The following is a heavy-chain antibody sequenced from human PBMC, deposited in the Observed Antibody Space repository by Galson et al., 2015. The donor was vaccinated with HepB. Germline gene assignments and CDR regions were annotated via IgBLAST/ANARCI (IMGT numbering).Heavy chain of an antibody. V-gene: IGHV3-33*06. D-gene: IGHD3-16*01. Sequence: SLRLSCAASGFSFSTYGMEWVRQTPGKGLEWVAIIWPDTITAYYAESVKGRFTISRDNSHNMVFLQMNGLRDEDTATYYCVKEGPPSLGFGMDVWGKWTSVTVSS. J-gene: IGHJ6*04. CDR2: IWPDTITA. CDR1: GFSFSTYG. CDR3: VKEGPPSLGFGMDV.